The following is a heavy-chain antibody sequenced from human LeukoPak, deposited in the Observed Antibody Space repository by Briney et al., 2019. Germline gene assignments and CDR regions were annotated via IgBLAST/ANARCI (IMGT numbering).Heavy chain of an antibody. Sequence: PGGSLRLSCAASGFTFSSYGMHWVRQAPGKGLEWVAVISYDGSNKYYADSLKGRFTISRDNSKNTLYLQMNSLRAEDTAVYYCAKDVEVVTATYYYYGMDVWGQGTTVTVSS. V-gene: IGHV3-30*18. D-gene: IGHD2-21*02. CDR3: AKDVEVVTATYYYYGMDV. CDR2: ISYDGSNK. CDR1: GFTFSSYG. J-gene: IGHJ6*02.